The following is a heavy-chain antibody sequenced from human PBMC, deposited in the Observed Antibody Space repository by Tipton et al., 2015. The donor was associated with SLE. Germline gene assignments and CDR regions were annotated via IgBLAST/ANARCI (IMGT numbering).Heavy chain of an antibody. D-gene: IGHD6-19*01. CDR2: SSGSGGST. Sequence: SLRLSCVASGFTFNSYGMHWVRQAPGKGLEWVSASSGSGGSTYYADSVKGRFTISRDNSQNTLYLQMNSLRADDTAVYFCARSYSSWEDFDYWGQGTLVTVSS. CDR1: GFTFNSYG. J-gene: IGHJ4*02. CDR3: ARSYSSWEDFDY. V-gene: IGHV3-23*01.